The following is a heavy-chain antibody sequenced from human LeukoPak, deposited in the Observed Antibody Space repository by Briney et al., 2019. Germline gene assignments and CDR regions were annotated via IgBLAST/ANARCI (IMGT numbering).Heavy chain of an antibody. CDR1: GFTFSSYS. D-gene: IGHD2-2*01. CDR2: ISSGSNYI. Sequence: GGSLRLSCAASGFTFSSYSMVWVRQAPGKGLEWVSSISSGSNYIYYADSVKGRFTISRDNARTSLYLQMNSLRAEDTAVYYCARDLIVVVPAAIHPRKYYYYYYGMDVWGQGTTVTVSS. J-gene: IGHJ6*02. CDR3: ARDLIVVVPAAIHPRKYYYYYYGMDV. V-gene: IGHV3-21*04.